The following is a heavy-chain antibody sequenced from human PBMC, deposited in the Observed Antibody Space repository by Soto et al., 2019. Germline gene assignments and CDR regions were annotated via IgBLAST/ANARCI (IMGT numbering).Heavy chain of an antibody. CDR3: ARGHPIAVAGTIDY. D-gene: IGHD6-19*01. J-gene: IGHJ4*02. Sequence: SETLSLTCAVYGGSFSGYYWSWIRQPPGKGLEWIGEINHSGSTNYNPSLKSRVTISVDTSKNQFSLKLSSVTAADTAVYYCARGHPIAVAGTIDYWGQGTLVTVSS. CDR2: INHSGST. CDR1: GGSFSGYY. V-gene: IGHV4-34*01.